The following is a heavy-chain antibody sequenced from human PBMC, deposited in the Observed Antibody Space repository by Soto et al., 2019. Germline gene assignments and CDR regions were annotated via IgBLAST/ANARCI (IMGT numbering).Heavy chain of an antibody. J-gene: IGHJ5*02. CDR3: TRRSTGAWFDP. Sequence: RWSLRLACSASVFTFSGSAMHWFRQASGKGLEWVGRIRSKANSYATAYAASVKGRFTISRDDSKNTAYLQMNSLKTEDTAVYYCTRRSTGAWFDPWGQGTLVTVSS. D-gene: IGHD3-10*01. CDR2: IRSKANSYAT. CDR1: VFTFSGSA. V-gene: IGHV3-73*01.